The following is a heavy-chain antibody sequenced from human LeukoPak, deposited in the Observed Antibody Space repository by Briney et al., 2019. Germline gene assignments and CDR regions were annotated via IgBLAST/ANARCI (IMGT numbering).Heavy chain of an antibody. J-gene: IGHJ4*02. CDR2: IYYSGST. V-gene: IGHV4-39*01. Sequence: PSETLSLTCTVSGGSISSSSYYWGRIRQPPGKGLEWIGSIYYSGSTYYNPSLKSRVTISVDTSKNQFSLKLSSVTAADTAVYYCARRAIVVVPAAMEYFDYWGQGTLVTVSS. CDR1: GGSISSSSYY. CDR3: ARRAIVVVPAAMEYFDY. D-gene: IGHD2-2*01.